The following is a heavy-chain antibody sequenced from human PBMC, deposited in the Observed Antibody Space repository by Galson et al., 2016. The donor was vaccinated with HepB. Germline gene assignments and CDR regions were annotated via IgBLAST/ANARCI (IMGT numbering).Heavy chain of an antibody. D-gene: IGHD3-9*01. J-gene: IGHJ3*02. V-gene: IGHV1-46*01. CDR3: ARGSHDIVDGYPGDALDI. CDR2: FNPSGGTT. Sequence: SVKVSCKASGYSFSNYYIHWVRLAPGQGLEWLGVFNPSGGTTDDSQKFRDRVTMTRDTSTSTVYMELSSLRSEDTAMYYCARGSHDIVDGYPGDALDIWGQGTLATVSS. CDR1: GYSFSNYY.